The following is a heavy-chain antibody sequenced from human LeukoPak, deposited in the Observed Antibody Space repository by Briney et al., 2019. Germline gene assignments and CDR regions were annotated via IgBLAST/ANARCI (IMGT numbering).Heavy chain of an antibody. D-gene: IGHD6-6*01. Sequence: SETLSLTCTVSGGSISSYFWVWIRQPPGKGLEWIGYIYYSGNTNSNPSLKSRVTISVDTSKNQFSLKLRSVTAADTAVYYCAGAREFSSSSGRAYYFDFWGQGTLVTVSS. CDR1: GGSISSYF. J-gene: IGHJ4*02. CDR2: IYYSGNT. V-gene: IGHV4-59*01. CDR3: AGAREFSSSSGRAYYFDF.